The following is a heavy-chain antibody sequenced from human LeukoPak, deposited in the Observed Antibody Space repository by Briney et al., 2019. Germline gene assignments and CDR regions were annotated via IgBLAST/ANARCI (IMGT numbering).Heavy chain of an antibody. V-gene: IGHV3-21*01. D-gene: IGHD3-22*01. CDR3: ASTRDYYDSSGYYPGFGNAFDI. J-gene: IGHJ3*02. CDR2: ISSSSSYI. Sequence: GGSLRLSCAASGFTFSSYSMKWVRQAPGKGLEWVSSISSSSSYIYYADSVKGRFTISRDNAKNSLYLQMNSLRAEDTAVYYCASTRDYYDSSGYYPGFGNAFDIWGQGTMVTVSS. CDR1: GFTFSSYS.